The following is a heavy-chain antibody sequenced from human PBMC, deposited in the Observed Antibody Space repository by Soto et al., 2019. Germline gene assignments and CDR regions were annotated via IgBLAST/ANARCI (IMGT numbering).Heavy chain of an antibody. V-gene: IGHV2-5*02. J-gene: IGHJ5*01. D-gene: IGHD3-3*01. CDR2: VYWDDDK. CDR1: GFSLSTSGAA. CDR3: AHRQLLTFFGLVTQTDVWFDS. Sequence: QITLKESGPTRVNPTQTLTLTCTFSGFSLSTSGAAVGWIRQPPGKALERLALVYWDDDKRYSPSIKNRVTSTKDTSKNQVVLTLTNAEPVDTATYYCAHRQLLTFFGLVTQTDVWFDSWGQGTLVTVPS.